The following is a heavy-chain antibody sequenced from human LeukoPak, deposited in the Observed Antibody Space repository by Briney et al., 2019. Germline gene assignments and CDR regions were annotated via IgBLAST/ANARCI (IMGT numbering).Heavy chain of an antibody. CDR2: ISYDGSNN. Sequence: GESLRLSCTASGFTFSSYAMHWVRQTPGKGLEWVAVISYDGSNNYYADSVKGRFTISRDNSKNTLYLQMNSLRAADTAVYYCARGPPLWFGEPGLDYWGQGPLVPVSS. V-gene: IGHV3-30*04. J-gene: IGHJ4*02. CDR3: ARGPPLWFGEPGLDY. D-gene: IGHD3-10*01. CDR1: GFTFSSYA.